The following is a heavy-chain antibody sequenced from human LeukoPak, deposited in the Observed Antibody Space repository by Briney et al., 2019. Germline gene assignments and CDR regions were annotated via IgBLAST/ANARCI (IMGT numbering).Heavy chain of an antibody. J-gene: IGHJ3*01. Sequence: PSETLSLTCGVSAYSTGSTYDWASIRQPPGKGLDGIGHVNQSGTTYYLPSLKSRVTMSVDTSKNQVSLNLTSVTAADTALYYCARGETLVADRREGDLFDLWGQGTMVTVSS. CDR1: AYSTGSTYD. V-gene: IGHV4-38-2*01. CDR3: ARGETLVADRREGDLFDL. D-gene: IGHD2-15*01. CDR2: VNQSGTT.